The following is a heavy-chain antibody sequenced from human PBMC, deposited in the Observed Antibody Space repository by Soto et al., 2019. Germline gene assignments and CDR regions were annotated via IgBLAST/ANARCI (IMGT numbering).Heavy chain of an antibody. D-gene: IGHD6-13*01. Sequence: ASVKVSCKASGGTFSSYAISWVRQAPGQGLEWMGGIIPIFGTANYAQKFQGRVTITADESTSTAYMELSSLRSEDTAVYYCATEPRIAAAGMIIWGQGTLVTVSS. CDR2: IIPIFGTA. CDR1: GGTFSSYA. J-gene: IGHJ4*02. CDR3: ATEPRIAAAGMII. V-gene: IGHV1-69*13.